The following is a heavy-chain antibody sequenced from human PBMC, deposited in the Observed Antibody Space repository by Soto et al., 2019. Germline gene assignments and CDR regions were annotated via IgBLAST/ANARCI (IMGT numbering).Heavy chain of an antibody. J-gene: IGHJ4*02. CDR1: EYTFTCYY. Sequence: XSVKVSWKASEYTFTCYYMHWVRQAPGQGLEWMGWINPNSGGTNYAQKFQGRVTMTRDTSISTAYMELSRLRSDDTAVYYCARDLGIAVAGSFDYWGQGTLVTVSS. V-gene: IGHV1-2*02. CDR2: INPNSGGT. CDR3: ARDLGIAVAGSFDY. D-gene: IGHD6-19*01.